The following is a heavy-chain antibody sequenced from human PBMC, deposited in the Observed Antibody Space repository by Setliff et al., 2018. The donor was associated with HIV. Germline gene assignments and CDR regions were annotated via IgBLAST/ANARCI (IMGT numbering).Heavy chain of an antibody. V-gene: IGHV3-7*01. CDR3: TRKLAPGHGMDV. CDR1: RFTFNDYW. J-gene: IGHJ6*02. D-gene: IGHD3-3*02. CDR2: IDRDGGET. Sequence: GGSLRLSCVASRFTFNDYWMSWVRQAPGKGLEWVANIDRDGGETNYVDSVKGRFTIFRDNAKSSMYLQMDSLRVEDTTVYYCTRKLAPGHGMDVWGQGTTVTVSS.